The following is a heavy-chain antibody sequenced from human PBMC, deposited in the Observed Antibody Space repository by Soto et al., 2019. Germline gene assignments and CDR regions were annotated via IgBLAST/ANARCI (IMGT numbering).Heavy chain of an antibody. V-gene: IGHV4-30-2*01. CDR2: IYHSGST. J-gene: IGHJ4*02. CDR1: GGSISSGGYS. Sequence: SETLSLTCAVSGGSISSGGYSWSWIRQPPGKGPEWIGYIYHSGSTYYNPSLKSRVTISVDRSKDQFSLKLSSVTAADTAVYYCARERRDYYGSGSYVEIFDYWGQGTLVTVSS. D-gene: IGHD3-10*01. CDR3: ARERRDYYGSGSYVEIFDY.